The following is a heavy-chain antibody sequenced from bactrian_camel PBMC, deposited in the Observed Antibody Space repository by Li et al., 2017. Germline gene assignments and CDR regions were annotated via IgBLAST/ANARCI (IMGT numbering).Heavy chain of an antibody. V-gene: IGHV3S40*01. CDR1: GYSYSAYC. Sequence: VQLVESGGGSVQAGGSLRLSCVVTGYSYSAYCLAYFRQAPEKEREGVAAIHYVDDSTYYADSVKGRFTISRDKAKRAVNLQMNNVQPEDTAMYFCAAGPNCGQLRAVGFRYWGQGTQVTVS. D-gene: IGHD3*01. CDR2: IHYVDDST. J-gene: IGHJ6*01. CDR3: AAGPNCGQLRAVGFRY.